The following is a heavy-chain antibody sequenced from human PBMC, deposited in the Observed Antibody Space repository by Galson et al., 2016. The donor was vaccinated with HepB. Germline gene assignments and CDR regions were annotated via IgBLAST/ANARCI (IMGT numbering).Heavy chain of an antibody. D-gene: IGHD3-10*01. CDR1: GGTFSSFA. V-gene: IGHV1-69*13. CDR2: FVPILGTS. CDR3: ARLMVRGVSYYGLGV. Sequence: SVKVSCKALGGTFSSFAVSWVRQAPGQGLEWMGGFVPILGTSNYPQKFQGRLTITADESSNTAFMELSSLTSEDTAIYFCARLMVRGVSYYGLGVWGQGTTVTVSS. J-gene: IGHJ6*02.